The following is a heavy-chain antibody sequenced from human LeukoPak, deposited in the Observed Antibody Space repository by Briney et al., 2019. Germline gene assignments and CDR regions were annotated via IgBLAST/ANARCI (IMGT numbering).Heavy chain of an antibody. D-gene: IGHD3-9*01. V-gene: IGHV1-3*01. Sequence: GASVKVSCKASGYIFTNYAIHWVRQAPGQRLGWMGWINAGNGKANYSQKFRGRVTLTRDTSASTAYMELSSLRSEGTAVYYCARGYYDLLTGHVVTYYFDYWGQGTLVTVSS. CDR2: INAGNGKA. CDR3: ARGYYDLLTGHVVTYYFDY. J-gene: IGHJ4*02. CDR1: GYIFTNYA.